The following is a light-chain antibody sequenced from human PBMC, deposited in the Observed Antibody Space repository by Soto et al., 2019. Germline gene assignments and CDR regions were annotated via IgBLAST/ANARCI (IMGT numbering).Light chain of an antibody. CDR2: DVT. J-gene: IGLJ1*01. CDR3: SSYTTSSSYV. V-gene: IGLV2-14*01. Sequence: QSALTQPASASGSPGQSITISCTGTSSDVGGYIYVSWYQQHPGKAPKLMIYDVTSRPSGVSYRFSGSKSGNTASLTISGLQAEDEADYYCSSYTTSSSYVFGTGTKVTVL. CDR1: SSDVGGYIY.